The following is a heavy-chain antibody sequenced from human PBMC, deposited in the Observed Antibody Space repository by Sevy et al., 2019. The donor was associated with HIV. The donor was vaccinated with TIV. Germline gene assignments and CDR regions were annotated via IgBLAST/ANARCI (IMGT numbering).Heavy chain of an antibody. CDR3: TRGRSGTYGWFDP. CDR2: LNGDGSSA. Sequence: GGSLRLSCAASGFTFSSHWMHWVRQAPGKGLVWVSRLNGDGSSASYADFVKGGFTISRDNGKNTVYLQISSLTADDTAVYYCTRGRSGTYGWFDPWGQGTLVTVSS. D-gene: IGHD6-19*01. J-gene: IGHJ5*02. V-gene: IGHV3-74*01. CDR1: GFTFSSHW.